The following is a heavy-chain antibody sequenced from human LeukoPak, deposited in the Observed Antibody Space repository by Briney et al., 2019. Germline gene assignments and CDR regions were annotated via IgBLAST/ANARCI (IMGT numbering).Heavy chain of an antibody. CDR3: TRPQNSGSYSWFDP. J-gene: IGHJ5*02. D-gene: IGHD1-26*01. V-gene: IGHV3-73*01. CDR2: IRSKANSYAT. CDR1: GFTFSGSA. Sequence: GGSLRLSCAASGFTFSGSAMHWVRQASGKGLEWVGRIRSKANSYATAYAASVKGRFTISRDDSKNTAYLQMNSLKTEDTAVYYCTRPQNSGSYSWFDPWGQGTLVTVSS.